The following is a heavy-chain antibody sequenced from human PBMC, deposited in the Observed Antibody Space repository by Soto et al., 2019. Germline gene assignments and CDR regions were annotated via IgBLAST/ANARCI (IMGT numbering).Heavy chain of an antibody. D-gene: IGHD3-10*01. CDR1: GYTFSSYG. Sequence: QVEVVQSGAEVKKPGASVKVSCETSGYTFSSYGTNWVRQAPGHGLEWMGWINNYSGNTKYAQRFQGRITMSTDTSTSTAYMEVMSLTYDDAAVYYCARTYYYGSGTHYRFDPWGQGTLVTVSS. V-gene: IGHV1-18*01. J-gene: IGHJ5*02. CDR2: INNYSGNT. CDR3: ARTYYYGSGTHYRFDP.